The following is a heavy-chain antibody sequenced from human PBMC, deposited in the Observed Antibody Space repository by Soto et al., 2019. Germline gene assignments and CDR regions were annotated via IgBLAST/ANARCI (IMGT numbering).Heavy chain of an antibody. CDR3: AREGFVLVPTTVNSDYYYYAMDV. D-gene: IGHD2-2*01. J-gene: IGHJ6*02. V-gene: IGHV1-69*13. CDR2: IIPIFGTA. CDR1: GGTFSSYA. Sequence: SVKVSCKASGGTFSSYAISWVRQAPGQGLEWMGGIIPIFGTANYAQKFQGRVTITADESTSTAYMELSSLSFEDTAVFYCAREGFVLVPTTVNSDYYYYAMDVWGQGTTVTVSS.